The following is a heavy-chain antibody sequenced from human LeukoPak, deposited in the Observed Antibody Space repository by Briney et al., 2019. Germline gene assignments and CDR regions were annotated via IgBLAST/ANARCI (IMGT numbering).Heavy chain of an antibody. CDR2: INPSGDST. CDR3: ASTPTATYYDFWSGYYRDYYFDY. V-gene: IGHV1-46*01. Sequence: ASVKVSCKASGYTFTINHIHWVRQAPGQGLEWMGVINPSGDSTTYAQNFQGRVTMTRDTSTSTVYMELSSLRSEDTAVYYCASTPTATYYDFWSGYYRDYYFDYWGQGTLVTVSS. CDR1: GYTFTINH. D-gene: IGHD3-3*01. J-gene: IGHJ4*02.